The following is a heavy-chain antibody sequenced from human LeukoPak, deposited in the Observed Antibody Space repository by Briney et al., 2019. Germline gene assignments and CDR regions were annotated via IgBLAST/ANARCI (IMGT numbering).Heavy chain of an antibody. J-gene: IGHJ4*02. CDR3: ARDGGLNTNFGY. CDR2: TKPDGSAE. V-gene: IGHV3-7*01. CDR1: GFTFRNYW. D-gene: IGHD2-15*01. Sequence: GGSLRLSCAASGFTFRNYWMGWVRQAPGKGLEWVANTKPDGSAEYYADSVRGRFTTSRDNTNNFLYLQMNSLRAEDTAVYYCARDGGLNTNFGYWGQGTLVTVSS.